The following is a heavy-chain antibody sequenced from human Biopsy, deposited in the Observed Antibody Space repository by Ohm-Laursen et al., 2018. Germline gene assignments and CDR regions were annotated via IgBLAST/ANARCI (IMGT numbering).Heavy chain of an antibody. V-gene: IGHV4-34*01. CDR1: GESSSGYF. Sequence: SDTLSLTCAVNGESSSGYFWNWIRQHPGTGLEWIGYIHYSGNTLYNPSLKSRLTISVDTSRRQFSLRLTSVTAADTAVYYCATGPKRLTGTSYFESWGRGILVTVSS. CDR3: ATGPKRLTGTSYFES. J-gene: IGHJ4*02. D-gene: IGHD1-7*01. CDR2: IHYSGNT.